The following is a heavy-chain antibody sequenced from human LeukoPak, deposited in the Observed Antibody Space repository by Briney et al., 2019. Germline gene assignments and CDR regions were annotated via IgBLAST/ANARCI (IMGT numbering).Heavy chain of an antibody. V-gene: IGHV4-59*08. CDR3: ARHIYRERGYSYGLNWFDP. CDR2: IYYSGST. Sequence: SETLSLTCTVSGGSISSYYWSWIRQPPGKGLEWIGYIYYSGSTNYNPSLKSRVTISVDTSKNQFSLKLSSVTAADTAVYYCARHIYRERGYSYGLNWFDPWGQGTLVTVSS. D-gene: IGHD5-18*01. CDR1: GGSISSYY. J-gene: IGHJ5*02.